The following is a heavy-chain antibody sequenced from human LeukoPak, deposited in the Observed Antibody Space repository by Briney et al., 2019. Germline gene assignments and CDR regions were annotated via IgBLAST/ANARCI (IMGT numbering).Heavy chain of an antibody. CDR2: ISSSSSSM. CDR3: ARGRGIVVD. D-gene: IGHD2-2*01. V-gene: IGHV3-21*01. J-gene: IGHJ4*02. Sequence: PGGSLRLSCAASGFTFSSYSMNWVRQAPGKGLEWVSSISSSSSSMYYADSVKGRFTISRDNAKNSLYLQMNSLRAEDTAVYYCARGRGIVVDWGQGTLVTVSS. CDR1: GFTFSSYS.